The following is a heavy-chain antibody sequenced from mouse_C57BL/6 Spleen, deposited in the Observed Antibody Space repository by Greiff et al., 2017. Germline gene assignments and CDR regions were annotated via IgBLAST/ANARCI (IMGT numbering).Heavy chain of an antibody. V-gene: IGHV1-69*01. CDR3: ARPLAYYSNYWYFDV. CDR1: GYTFTSYW. Sequence: QVQLQQPGAELVMPGASVKLSCKASGYTFTSYWMHWVKQRPGQGLEWIGEIDPSDSYTNYNQKFKGKSTLTVDKSSITAYMQLSSLTSEDSAVYCCARPLAYYSNYWYFDVWGTGTTVTVSS. D-gene: IGHD2-5*01. CDR2: IDPSDSYT. J-gene: IGHJ1*03.